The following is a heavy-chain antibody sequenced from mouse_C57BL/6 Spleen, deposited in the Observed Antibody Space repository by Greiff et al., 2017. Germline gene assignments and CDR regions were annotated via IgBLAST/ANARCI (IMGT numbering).Heavy chain of an antibody. CDR2: INPYNGET. J-gene: IGHJ1*03. V-gene: IGHV1-20*01. Sequence: VQLQQSGPELVKPGASVKISCKASGYSFTGYFMNWVMQSHGKSLEWIGRINPYNGETFYNQKFKGKATLTVDKSSSTAHMELRSLTAEDAAVYYCAREDSTVRWYFYVWGTGATVTVSS. CDR1: GYSFTGYF. CDR3: AREDSTVRWYFYV. D-gene: IGHD1-1*01.